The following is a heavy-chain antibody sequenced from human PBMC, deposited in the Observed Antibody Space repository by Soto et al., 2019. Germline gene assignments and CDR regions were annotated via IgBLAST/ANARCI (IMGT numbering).Heavy chain of an antibody. V-gene: IGHV1-69*08. D-gene: IGHD1-1*01. CDR1: GGTFSSYT. CDR3: AREGSSPGTTSDSFDY. J-gene: IGHJ4*02. Sequence: QVQLVQSGAEVRKPGSSVKVSCKASGGTFSSYTISWVRQAPGQGLEWMGGIVHILVIANYAQKFQGRVTITADKSTSTVDMELGSLRSEATAVYYCAREGSSPGTTSDSFDYWGQGTLVTVSS. CDR2: IVHILVIA.